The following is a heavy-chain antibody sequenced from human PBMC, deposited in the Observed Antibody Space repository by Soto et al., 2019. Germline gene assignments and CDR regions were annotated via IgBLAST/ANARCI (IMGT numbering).Heavy chain of an antibody. Sequence: QVQLQESGPGLVKPSETLSLTCTVSGGSISSYYWSWIRQPPGKGLEWIGYIYYSGSTNYCPSLKSRVNISVDTSKNRSSLKLSSVTAADTGVYYCARRYAGNFDYWGQGTLVTVSS. CDR3: ARRYAGNFDY. CDR1: GGSISSYY. V-gene: IGHV4-59*01. CDR2: IYYSGST. J-gene: IGHJ4*02. D-gene: IGHD2-8*01.